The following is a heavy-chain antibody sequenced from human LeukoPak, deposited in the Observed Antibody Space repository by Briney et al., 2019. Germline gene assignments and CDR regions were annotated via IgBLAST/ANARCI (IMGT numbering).Heavy chain of an antibody. J-gene: IGHJ4*02. V-gene: IGHV3-74*01. CDR1: GFTFGNYW. Sequence: GGSLRLSCAASGFTFGNYWMHWVRQAPGKGLVWVSRINTDGSRTTYADSVEGRITISRDNAKNTLYLQMNVLRAEDTAVYYCATASSIEYAGPSWGQGTLVTVSS. CDR2: INTDGSRT. D-gene: IGHD6-6*01. CDR3: ATASSIEYAGPS.